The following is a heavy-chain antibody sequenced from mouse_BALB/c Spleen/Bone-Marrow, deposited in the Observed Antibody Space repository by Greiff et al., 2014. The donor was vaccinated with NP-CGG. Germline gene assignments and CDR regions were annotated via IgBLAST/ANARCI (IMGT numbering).Heavy chain of an antibody. Sequence: GSELVRPGASVKLSCKASGYTFTSYWMHWVKQRHGQGLEWIGNIYPGSGSTNYDGKFKSKGTLTVDTSSSTAYMHLSSLTSEDSAVYYCTRDQVRRGYYYAMDYWGQGTSVTVSS. CDR1: GYTFTSYW. V-gene: IGHV1S22*01. CDR2: IYPGSGST. J-gene: IGHJ4*01. D-gene: IGHD2-14*01. CDR3: TRDQVRRGYYYAMDY.